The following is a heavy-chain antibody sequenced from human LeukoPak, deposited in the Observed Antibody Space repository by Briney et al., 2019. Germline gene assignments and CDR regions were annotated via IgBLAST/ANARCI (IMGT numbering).Heavy chain of an antibody. Sequence: SVKVSCKASGATFSSYAISWVRQAPGQGLEWMGGIIPIFGTANYAQKFQGRVTITADESTSTAYMELSSLRSEDTAVYYCARVNRDCSSTSCYNYFDYWGQGTLVTVSS. D-gene: IGHD2-2*02. CDR2: IIPIFGTA. V-gene: IGHV1-69*01. CDR3: ARVNRDCSSTSCYNYFDY. J-gene: IGHJ4*02. CDR1: GATFSSYA.